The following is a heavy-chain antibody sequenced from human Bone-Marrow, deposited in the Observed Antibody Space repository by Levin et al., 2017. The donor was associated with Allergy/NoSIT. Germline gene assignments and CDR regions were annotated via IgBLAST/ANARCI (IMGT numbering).Heavy chain of an antibody. J-gene: IGHJ4*02. CDR2: ISFDGSNK. CDR3: AKDHGYSSSSVLDY. V-gene: IGHV3-30*18. CDR1: GFIFRSYG. D-gene: IGHD6-6*01. Sequence: PGGSLRLSCAASGFIFRSYGIHWVRQAPGKGLEWVAAISFDGSNKYYADSVKGRFTISRDNSKNTVYLQMNSLRAEDTAVYYCAKDHGYSSSSVLDYWGQGTLVIVSS.